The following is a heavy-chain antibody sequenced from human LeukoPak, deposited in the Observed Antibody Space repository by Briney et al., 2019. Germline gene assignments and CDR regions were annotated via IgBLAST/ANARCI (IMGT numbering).Heavy chain of an antibody. CDR2: IWYDGSNK. CDR1: GFTFSNYG. J-gene: IGHJ4*02. D-gene: IGHD5-12*01. CDR3: AREMGLNIVATFGY. V-gene: IGHV3-33*01. Sequence: PGGSLRRSCAASGFTFSNYGMHWVRQAPGKGLEWVALIWYDGSNKYYADSVKGRFTISRDNSKNTLYLQMNSLRAEDTAVYYCAREMGLNIVATFGYWGQGTLVTVSS.